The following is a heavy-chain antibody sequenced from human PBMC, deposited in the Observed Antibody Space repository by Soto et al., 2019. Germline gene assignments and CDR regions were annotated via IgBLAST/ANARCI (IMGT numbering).Heavy chain of an antibody. CDR1: GFTFSSYG. D-gene: IGHD3-3*01. CDR2: ISYDGSNK. CDR3: AKDGYDFWSGYYRRYFYYYMDV. Sequence: GGSLRLSCAASGFTFSSYGMHWVRQAPGNGLEWVAVISYDGSNKYYADSVKGRFTISRDNSKNTLYLQMNSLRAEDTAVYYCAKDGYDFWSGYYRRYFYYYMDVWGKGTTVTVSS. J-gene: IGHJ6*03. V-gene: IGHV3-30*18.